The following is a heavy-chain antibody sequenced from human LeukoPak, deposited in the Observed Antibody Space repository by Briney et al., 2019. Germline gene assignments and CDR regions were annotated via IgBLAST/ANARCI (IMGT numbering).Heavy chain of an antibody. D-gene: IGHD2-8*01. J-gene: IGHJ4*02. CDR1: AFTFSSYS. CDR2: ISSSSSYI. Sequence: KSGGSLRLSCAAAAFTFSSYSMNWVRQAPGKGLEWVSSISSSSSYIYYADSVTGRFTISRHNAKNSLYLQMNSLSTEDPAVADFARDVSNNFDYWGEEALGTVSS. CDR3: ARDVSNNFDY. V-gene: IGHV3-21*01.